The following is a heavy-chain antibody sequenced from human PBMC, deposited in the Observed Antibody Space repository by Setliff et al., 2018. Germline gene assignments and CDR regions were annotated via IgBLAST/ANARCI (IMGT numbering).Heavy chain of an antibody. Sequence: SETLSLTCIVSGESIDSIDTGNHYWNWIRQPVGKGLEWIGHIFLTGSTDYDPSFGSRVTISLDTSRNQFSLKLSSVTAADTAVYYCARHGPVLNGDYISWGQGTLVTVSS. D-gene: IGHD3-10*01. V-gene: IGHV4-61*09. CDR1: GESIDSIDTGNHY. J-gene: IGHJ5*02. CDR2: IFLTGST. CDR3: ARHGPVLNGDYIS.